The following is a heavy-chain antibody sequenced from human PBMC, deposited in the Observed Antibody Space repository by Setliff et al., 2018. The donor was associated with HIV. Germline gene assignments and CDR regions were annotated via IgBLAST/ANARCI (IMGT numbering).Heavy chain of an antibody. CDR1: GFTVSGYW. Sequence: GGSLRLSCAASGFTVSGYWMSWVRQAPGKGLEWVANIKQDGSERYYVDSVKGRFTISRDNTNNSLYLHMNSLRAEDTAVYYCATNFLYDILTGYFPYQFDQWGQGTLVTVSS. CDR2: IKQDGSER. CDR3: ATNFLYDILTGYFPYQFDQ. V-gene: IGHV3-7*01. J-gene: IGHJ4*02. D-gene: IGHD3-9*01.